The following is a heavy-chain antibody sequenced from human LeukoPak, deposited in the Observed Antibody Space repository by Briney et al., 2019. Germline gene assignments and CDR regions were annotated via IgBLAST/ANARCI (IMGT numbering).Heavy chain of an antibody. CDR1: GFTFSDYY. CDR3: ARDQYYDFWSGHRTFDY. D-gene: IGHD3-3*01. J-gene: IGHJ4*02. V-gene: IGHV3-11*04. Sequence: PGGSLRLSCAASGFTFSDYYMSWIRQAPGKGLAWVSYISSRGNSIYYADFVKGRFTISRDNDKHSLYLQMNSLGAEDTSLYYCARDQYYDFWSGHRTFDYWGKGTLVTVSS. CDR2: ISSRGNSI.